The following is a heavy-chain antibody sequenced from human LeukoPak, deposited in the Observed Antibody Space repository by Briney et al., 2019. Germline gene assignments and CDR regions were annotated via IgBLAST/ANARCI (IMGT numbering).Heavy chain of an antibody. V-gene: IGHV3-23*01. J-gene: IGHJ6*03. Sequence: PGGSLRLSCAASGFTFSNHGMNWVRQAPGKGLEWVSAISASGGSTHYADSVKGRFTISRDNSKNTLYLQMNSLRAEDTAIYYCAKNYGSGSSVKYYYYMDVWGKGTTVTVSS. D-gene: IGHD3-10*01. CDR2: ISASGGST. CDR3: AKNYGSGSSVKYYYYMDV. CDR1: GFTFSNHG.